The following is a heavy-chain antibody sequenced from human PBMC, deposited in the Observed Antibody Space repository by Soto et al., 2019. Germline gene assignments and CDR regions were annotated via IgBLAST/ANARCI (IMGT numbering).Heavy chain of an antibody. CDR1: GGSISSSSYY. Sequence: PSETLSLTCTVSGGSISSSSYYWGWIRQPPGRGLEWIGSIYYSGSTYYNPSLKSRVTISVDTSKNQFSLKLSSVTAADTAVYYCARHGYPGTPMVGYYYYGMDVWGQGTTVTVSS. CDR2: IYYSGST. V-gene: IGHV4-39*01. J-gene: IGHJ6*02. CDR3: ARHGYPGTPMVGYYYYGMDV. D-gene: IGHD5-18*01.